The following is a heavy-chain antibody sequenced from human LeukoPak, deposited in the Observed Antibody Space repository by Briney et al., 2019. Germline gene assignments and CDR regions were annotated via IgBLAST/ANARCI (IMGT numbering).Heavy chain of an antibody. V-gene: IGHV5-51*01. CDR1: GYSFSNYW. CDR2: VYPGDSDT. CDR3: ARRLYYYNSGTNYYFDF. D-gene: IGHD3-10*01. J-gene: IGHJ4*02. Sequence: GESLKISCQGSGYSFSNYWIGWVRQMPGKGLEWMGIVYPGDSDTRYSPSFQGQVTISADKSISTAYLQRSSLKASDTAIYYCARRLYYYNSGTNYYFDFWGQGTLVTVSS.